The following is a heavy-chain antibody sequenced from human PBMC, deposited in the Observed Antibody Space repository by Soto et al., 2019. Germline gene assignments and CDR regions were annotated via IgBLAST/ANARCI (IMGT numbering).Heavy chain of an antibody. Sequence: SETLSLTCTVSGGSISSYYWSWIRQPPGKGLEWIGYIYYSGSTNYNPSLKSRVTISVDTSKNQFSLKLSSVTAADTAVYYCAKDYYDSSGAFDSWGQGTMVTVSS. D-gene: IGHD3-22*01. CDR2: IYYSGST. CDR3: AKDYYDSSGAFDS. V-gene: IGHV4-59*01. CDR1: GGSISSYY. J-gene: IGHJ3*02.